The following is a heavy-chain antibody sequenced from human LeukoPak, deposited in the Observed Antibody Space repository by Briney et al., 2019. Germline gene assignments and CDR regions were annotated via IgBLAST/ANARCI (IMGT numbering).Heavy chain of an antibody. CDR2: IYYSGST. J-gene: IGHJ6*03. D-gene: IGHD2-2*01. CDR3: ARGDFCSSSNCYLRPMDV. V-gene: IGHV4-59*01. Sequence: KTSETLSLTCTVSGGSISDYYWNWIRQPPGKGLEWIGYIYYSGSTTYNPSLKSRVTMSVDTAKNQFSLKLRSVTAADTAVYYCARGDFCSSSNCYLRPMDVRGKGTTVTVSS. CDR1: GGSISDYY.